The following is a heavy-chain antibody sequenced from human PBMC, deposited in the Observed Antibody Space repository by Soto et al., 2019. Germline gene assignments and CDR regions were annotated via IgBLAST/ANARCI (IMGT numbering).Heavy chain of an antibody. J-gene: IGHJ3*02. CDR3: GTDRWGGAFDM. Sequence: EVQVVESGGGLVQPGGSLRLSCAAIGFSLRSDWMAWVRQIPGKGLEFVANIKEDGSVKNYVDSVKGRFSISRDNDKNSLYLQMNSLTAEDTAVYYCGTDRWGGAFDMWGQGTTVTVSS. D-gene: IGHD3-10*01. CDR1: GFSLRSDW. V-gene: IGHV3-7*01. CDR2: IKEDGSVK.